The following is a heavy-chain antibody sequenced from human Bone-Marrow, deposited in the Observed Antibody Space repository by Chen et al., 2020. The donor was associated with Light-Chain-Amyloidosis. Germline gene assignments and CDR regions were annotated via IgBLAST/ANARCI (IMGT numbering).Heavy chain of an antibody. CDR2: MHHTGKT. J-gene: IGHJ6*02. CDR1: GLSVSRDYY. V-gene: IGHV4-38-2*01. CDR3: VGQGYYSYSMDV. Sequence: QVQLQESGPGLVKPSETLSLTCVVSGLSVSRDYYWAWIRQPPGKGLEWIGNMHHTGKTYYNPSLKSRVTLSIDTSKNQFSLKLTSVTAADTAVYYCVGQGYYSYSMDVWGQGTTVIVSS.